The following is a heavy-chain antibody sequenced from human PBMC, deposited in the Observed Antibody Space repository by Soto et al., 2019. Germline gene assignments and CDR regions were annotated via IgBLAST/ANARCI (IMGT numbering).Heavy chain of an antibody. V-gene: IGHV4-30-2*01. J-gene: IGHJ2*01. CDR2: IYHSGST. CDR3: ARDPGL. Sequence: QLQLQESGSGLVKPSQTLSPTGAVSGGAISSGGYSWRWIRRPPGKGMEWIGYIYHSGSTYYNPALRSRVTISVDTSKNQFSLKLSSLTAADTAVYYCARDPGLWGRGTLVTVSS. CDR1: GGAISSGGYS.